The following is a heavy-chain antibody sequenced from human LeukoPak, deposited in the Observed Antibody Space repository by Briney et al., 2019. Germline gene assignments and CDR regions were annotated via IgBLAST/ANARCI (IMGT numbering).Heavy chain of an antibody. CDR1: GGTYSSYA. CDR2: IIPIFGTA. CDR3: AILGLYDPGAFDI. Sequence: SVKVSCKASGGTYSSYAIRWVRQAPGQGLEWMGRIIPIFGTANYAQKFQGRVTITTDESTSTAYMELSSLRSEYTAVYYCAILGLYDPGAFDIWGQGTMVTVSS. V-gene: IGHV1-69*05. J-gene: IGHJ3*02. D-gene: IGHD3-16*01.